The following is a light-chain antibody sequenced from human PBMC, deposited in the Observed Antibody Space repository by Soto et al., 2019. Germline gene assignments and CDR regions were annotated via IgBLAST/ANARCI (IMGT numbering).Light chain of an antibody. CDR1: QSVSNN. Sequence: EIVFTHSPATLSFSPVERATLSCRASQSVSNNLAWYQQKPGQAPRLLIYGASTRATGIPARFSGSGSGTEFTLTISSLQSEDFAVYYCQQYNNWPPLTFGGGTKVDIK. CDR2: GAS. V-gene: IGKV3-15*01. CDR3: QQYNNWPPLT. J-gene: IGKJ4*01.